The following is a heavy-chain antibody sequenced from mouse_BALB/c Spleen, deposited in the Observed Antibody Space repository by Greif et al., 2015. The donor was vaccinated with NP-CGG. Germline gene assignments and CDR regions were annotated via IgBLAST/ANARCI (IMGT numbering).Heavy chain of an antibody. CDR1: GFSLTSYG. J-gene: IGHJ4*01. CDR2: IWAGGST. CDR3: AREDGNYVGAMDY. V-gene: IGHV2-9*02. Sequence: QVQLQQSGPGLVAPSQSLSFTCTVTGFSLTSYGVHWVRQPPGKGLEWLGVIWAGGSTKYNSALMSRLSISKDNSKSXVFLKMNSLQTDDTAMYYCAREDGNYVGAMDYWGQGTSVTVSS. D-gene: IGHD2-1*01.